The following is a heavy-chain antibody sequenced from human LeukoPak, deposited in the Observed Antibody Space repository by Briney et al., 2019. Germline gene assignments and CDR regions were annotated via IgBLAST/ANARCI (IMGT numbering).Heavy chain of an antibody. CDR2: ISAYNGNT. V-gene: IGHV1-18*01. CDR3: ARYDFWSGYPTAGMDV. CDR1: GYTFTSYG. J-gene: IGHJ6*02. D-gene: IGHD3-3*01. Sequence: ASVKVSCKASGYTFTSYGISWARQAPGQGLEWMGWISAYNGNTNYAQKLQGRVTMTRDTSISTAYMELSRLRSDDTAVYYCARYDFWSGYPTAGMDVWGQGTTVTVSS.